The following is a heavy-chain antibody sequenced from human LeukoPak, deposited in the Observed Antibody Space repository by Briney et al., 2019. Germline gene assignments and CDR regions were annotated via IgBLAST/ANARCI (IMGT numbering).Heavy chain of an antibody. Sequence: GGSLRLSCAASGFTFSNYAMGWVRQAPGKGLEWVSAISGSGGSTYYADSVKGRFTISRDNSKNTLYLQMNSLRAEDTAVYYCAKYRLGRRDAFDIWGQGTMVTVSS. V-gene: IGHV3-23*01. D-gene: IGHD1-1*01. CDR3: AKYRLGRRDAFDI. CDR2: ISGSGGST. J-gene: IGHJ3*02. CDR1: GFTFSNYA.